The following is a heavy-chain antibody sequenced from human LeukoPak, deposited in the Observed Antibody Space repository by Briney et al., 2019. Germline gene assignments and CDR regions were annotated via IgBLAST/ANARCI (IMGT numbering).Heavy chain of an antibody. CDR1: GFTFSSHW. CDR3: AKGTSSSCYSAPNY. J-gene: IGHJ4*02. CDR2: INSDGSSI. Sequence: GGSLRLSCAASGFTFSSHWMHWVRQAPGKGLVWVSRINSDGSSISYADSVKGRFTISRDNSKNTLSLQLNSLRAEDTAVYYCAKGTSSSCYSAPNYWGQGTLVTVSS. D-gene: IGHD2-15*01. V-gene: IGHV3-74*01.